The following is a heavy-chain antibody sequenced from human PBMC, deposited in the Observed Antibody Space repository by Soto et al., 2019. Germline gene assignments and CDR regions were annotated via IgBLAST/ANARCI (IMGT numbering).Heavy chain of an antibody. CDR3: ARGLRGFYGGPKYYFDY. D-gene: IGHD4-17*01. V-gene: IGHV4-34*01. Sequence: QVQLQQWGAGLLKPSETLSLTCAVYGGSFSGYYWSWIRQPPGKGLEWIGEINHSGSTNYNPSLKSRVTISVDTSKNQFSLKLSSVTAANTAVYYCARGLRGFYGGPKYYFDYWGQGTLVTVSS. CDR2: INHSGST. CDR1: GGSFSGYY. J-gene: IGHJ4*02.